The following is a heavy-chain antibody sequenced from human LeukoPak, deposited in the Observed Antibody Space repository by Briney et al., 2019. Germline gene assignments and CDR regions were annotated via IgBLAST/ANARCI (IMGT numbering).Heavy chain of an antibody. CDR2: INHSGST. CDR1: GGSFSGYY. V-gene: IGHV4-34*01. J-gene: IGHJ5*02. CDR3: ARGRVVVTATRWFDP. Sequence: SETLSLTCAVYGGSFSGYYWSWIRQPPGKGLEWIGEINHSGSTNYNPSLKSRVTISVDTSKNQFSLKLSSVAAADTAVYYCARGRVVVTATRWFDPWGQGTLVTVSS. D-gene: IGHD2-21*02.